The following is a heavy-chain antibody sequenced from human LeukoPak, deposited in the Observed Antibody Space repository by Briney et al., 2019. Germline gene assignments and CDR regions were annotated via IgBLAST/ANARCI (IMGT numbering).Heavy chain of an antibody. V-gene: IGHV5-51*01. CDR3: ARARADSPFDN. CDR2: IYPDASDT. Sequence: GESLKISCKGSGYSFSNYWIGWVRQMPGKGLEWMGIIYPDASDTRYSPSFQGQVTISADKSISTAYLQWSSLKASDTAMYYCARARADSPFDNWGLGTLVTVSS. CDR1: GYSFSNYW. D-gene: IGHD2-15*01. J-gene: IGHJ4*02.